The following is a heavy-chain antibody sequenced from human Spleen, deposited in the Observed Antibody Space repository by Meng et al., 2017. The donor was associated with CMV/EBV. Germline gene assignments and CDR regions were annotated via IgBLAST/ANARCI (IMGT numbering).Heavy chain of an antibody. D-gene: IGHD1-26*01. V-gene: IGHV4-39*07. CDR3: ARDPLGGATDY. CDR1: GRSIRSSSYY. Sequence: QVQVQESGPGLVKPSETLSLTGTVSGRSIRSSSYYWVWIRQPPGKGLEWSGSIYYSGSTYYNPSLKSRVTISVDTSKNQFSLKLSSVTAADTAVYYCARDPLGGATDYWGQGTLVTVSS. J-gene: IGHJ4*02. CDR2: IYYSGST.